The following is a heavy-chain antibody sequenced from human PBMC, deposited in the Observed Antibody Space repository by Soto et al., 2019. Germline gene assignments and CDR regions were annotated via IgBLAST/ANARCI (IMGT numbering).Heavy chain of an antibody. CDR2: ISSSSSYL. Sequence: PGGSLRLSCAASGFTFSSYSMNWVRQAPGKGLEWVSSISSSSSYLYYADSVKGRFTISRDNAKNTLYLQMNSLRAGDSAIYYCAKEGTSGLYYFDYWGQGTLVTVSS. J-gene: IGHJ4*02. V-gene: IGHV3-21*04. CDR3: AKEGTSGLYYFDY. D-gene: IGHD6-19*01. CDR1: GFTFSSYS.